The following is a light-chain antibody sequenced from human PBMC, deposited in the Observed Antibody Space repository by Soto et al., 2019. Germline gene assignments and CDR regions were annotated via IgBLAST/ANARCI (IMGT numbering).Light chain of an antibody. V-gene: IGKV1-5*03. Sequence: DIQITQSPSTLSASVGDRVTVTCRASQNINRWLAWYQQKTGKATKLLIYKASTLESGVPSRFSGSGSGTDFALTINRLQPDAFATYYCQQYTSYSPYTFGQGTKLEI. J-gene: IGKJ2*01. CDR3: QQYTSYSPYT. CDR2: KAS. CDR1: QNINRW.